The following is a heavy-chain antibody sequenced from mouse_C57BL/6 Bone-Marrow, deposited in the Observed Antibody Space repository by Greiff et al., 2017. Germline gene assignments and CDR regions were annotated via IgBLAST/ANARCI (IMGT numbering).Heavy chain of an antibody. V-gene: IGHV14-4*01. CDR2: IDPENGDT. Sequence: VQLQQSGAELVRPGASVKLSCTASGFNIKDDYMHWVKQRPEQGLEWIGWIDPENGDTEYASKFQGKATITADTSSNPAYLQRSSLTSEDTAVYYCTKYGSSPYGYFDVWGTGTTVTVSS. CDR1: GFNIKDDY. CDR3: TKYGSSPYGYFDV. J-gene: IGHJ1*03. D-gene: IGHD1-1*01.